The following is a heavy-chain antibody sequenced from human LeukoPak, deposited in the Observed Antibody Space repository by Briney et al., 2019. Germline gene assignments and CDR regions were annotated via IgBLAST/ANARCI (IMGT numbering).Heavy chain of an antibody. J-gene: IGHJ4*02. CDR1: GGSISSGDYY. CDR3: ARVSGGPCGGDCYSDY. Sequence: TSETLSLTCTVSGGSISSGDYYWSWIRQHPGKGLEWIGYIYYSGSTYYNPSLKSRVTISVDTSKNQFSLKLSSVTAADTAVYYCARVSGGPCGGDCYSDYWGQGTLVTVSS. D-gene: IGHD2-21*02. V-gene: IGHV4-31*03. CDR2: IYYSGST.